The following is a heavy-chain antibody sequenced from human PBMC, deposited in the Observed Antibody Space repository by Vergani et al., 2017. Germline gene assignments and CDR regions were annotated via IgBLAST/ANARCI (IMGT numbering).Heavy chain of an antibody. CDR1: GFTFSSYG. CDR2: IWYDGSNK. Sequence: QVQLVESGGGVVQPGRSLRLSCAASGFTFSSYGMHWVRQAPGKGLEWVAVIWYDGSNKYYADSVKGRFTISRDNSKNTLYLQMNSLRAEDTAVYYCARAAPLGDYAFDYWGQGTLVTVSS. J-gene: IGHJ4*02. CDR3: ARAAPLGDYAFDY. V-gene: IGHV3-33*01. D-gene: IGHD4-17*01.